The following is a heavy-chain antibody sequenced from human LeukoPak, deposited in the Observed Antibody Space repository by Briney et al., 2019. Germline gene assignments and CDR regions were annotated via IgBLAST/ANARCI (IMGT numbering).Heavy chain of an antibody. Sequence: SVKVSCKASGGTFSSYAISWVRQAPGQGLEWMGGIIPIFGTANYAQKFQGRVTITADESTSTAYMELNSLRSEDTAVYYCASLPGYYYYGMDVWGQGTTVTVSS. J-gene: IGHJ6*02. CDR2: IIPIFGTA. CDR3: ASLPGYYYYGMDV. V-gene: IGHV1-69*13. CDR1: GGTFSSYA.